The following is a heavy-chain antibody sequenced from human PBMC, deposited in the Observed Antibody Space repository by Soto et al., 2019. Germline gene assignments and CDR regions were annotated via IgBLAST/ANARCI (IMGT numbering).Heavy chain of an antibody. V-gene: IGHV3-23*05. CDR2: IDNSGGIT. D-gene: IGHD5-18*01. CDR1: GFTFSTYA. CDR3: AKGGYNYGFLFDC. Sequence: PGGSLRLSYAASGFTFSTYAMSWVRQAPGKGLEWVSTIDNSGGITYYADSVKGRFTISRDNSKNTLYLQMNSLRAEDTAVYYCAKGGYNYGFLFDCWGQGTLVTVSS. J-gene: IGHJ4*02.